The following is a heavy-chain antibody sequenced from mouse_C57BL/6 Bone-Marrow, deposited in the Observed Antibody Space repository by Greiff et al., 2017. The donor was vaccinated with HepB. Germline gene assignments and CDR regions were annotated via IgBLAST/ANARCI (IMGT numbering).Heavy chain of an antibody. V-gene: IGHV1-81*01. D-gene: IGHD2-12*01. CDR3: ARLLLYLIAD. CDR2: IYPRSGNT. Sequence: QVQLKQSGAELARPGASVKLSCKASGYTFTSYGISWVKQRTGQGLEWIGEIYPRSGNTYYNEKFKGKATLTADKSTSTAYMELRSLTSEDSAVCLCARLLLYLIADWGQGTLVTVSA. J-gene: IGHJ3*01. CDR1: GYTFTSYG.